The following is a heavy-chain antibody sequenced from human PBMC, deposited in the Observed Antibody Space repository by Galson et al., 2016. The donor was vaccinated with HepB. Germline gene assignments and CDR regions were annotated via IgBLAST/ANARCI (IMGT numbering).Heavy chain of an antibody. Sequence: SLRLSCAASGFSFSNYAMSWVRQAPGKGLEWVSGISDSGGNTYFADSVKGRFTISRDNSRNTLYLQMNSLRAEDTAVYYCARRMATITSFDYWGQGTLVTVSS. CDR2: ISDSGGNT. CDR3: ARRMATITSFDY. V-gene: IGHV3-23*01. D-gene: IGHD5-24*01. J-gene: IGHJ4*02. CDR1: GFSFSNYA.